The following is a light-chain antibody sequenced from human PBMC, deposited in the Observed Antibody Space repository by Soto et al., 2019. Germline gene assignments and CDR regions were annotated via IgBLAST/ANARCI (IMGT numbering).Light chain of an antibody. V-gene: IGKV3-15*01. CDR2: GAS. Sequence: DIVMTQSPATLSVSPGERGTLSCRASQSVNSNLAWYQQKPGQAPRLLIYGASTRATNIPARFSGSGSGTEFTLTISSLQSEDFAVYYCQQYGSSGTFGQGTKVDIK. CDR1: QSVNSN. CDR3: QQYGSSGT. J-gene: IGKJ1*01.